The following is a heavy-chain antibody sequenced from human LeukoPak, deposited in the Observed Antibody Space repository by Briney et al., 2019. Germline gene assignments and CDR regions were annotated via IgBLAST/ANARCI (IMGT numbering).Heavy chain of an antibody. CDR2: IFPGDSDT. CDR1: GCSFTSYW. J-gene: IGHJ3*02. CDR3: ARSSGSYLVDDAFDI. D-gene: IGHD1-26*01. Sequence: GESLKISCKGSGCSFTSYWIGWVRQMPGKGLEWMGIIFPGDSDTRYSPSFQGQVTISADKSTSTAYLQWSSLKASDTAMYYCARSSGSYLVDDAFDIWGQGTMVTVSS. V-gene: IGHV5-51*01.